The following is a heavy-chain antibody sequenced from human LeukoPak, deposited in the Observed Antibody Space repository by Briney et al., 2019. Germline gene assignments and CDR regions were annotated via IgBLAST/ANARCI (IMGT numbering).Heavy chain of an antibody. CDR1: GFTFSSYW. CDR2: IKEDGSEK. CDR3: ARDPRTGYSCFDY. V-gene: IGHV3-7*01. Sequence: PGGSLRLSCAASGFTFSSYWMSWVRQAPGKGLEWVANIKEDGSEKHYVDSVKGRFTISRDNAKNSLYLQMNSLRAEDTAVYYCARDPRTGYSCFDYWGQGTLVTVSS. J-gene: IGHJ4*02. D-gene: IGHD6-13*01.